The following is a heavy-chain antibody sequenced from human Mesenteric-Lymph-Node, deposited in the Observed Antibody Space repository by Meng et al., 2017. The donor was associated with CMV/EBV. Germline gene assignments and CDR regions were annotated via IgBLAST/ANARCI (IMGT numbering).Heavy chain of an antibody. D-gene: IGHD3-22*01. V-gene: IGHV4-39*07. J-gene: IGHJ4*02. CDR1: GGSISNSCYY. Sequence: QLQLQESGPGLVKPSETLSSTCTFSGGSISNSCYYWGWIRQPPVKGLEWFGSIYYSGSTYYNPSLKSRVTISVDTSKNQFSLKLSSVTAADTAVYYCARDGDYYDSSGYNPFDYWGQGTLVTVSS. CDR2: IYYSGST. CDR3: ARDGDYYDSSGYNPFDY.